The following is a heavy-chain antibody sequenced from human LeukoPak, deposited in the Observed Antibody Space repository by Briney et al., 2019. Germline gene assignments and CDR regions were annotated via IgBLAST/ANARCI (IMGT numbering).Heavy chain of an antibody. Sequence: GGSLRLSCEVSEVTFRNNWMSWVRQAPGKGLEWVSAISGSGGSTYYADSVKGRFTISRDNSKNTLYLQMNSLRAEDTAVYYCAKESTGTSLYYYYYGMDVWGQGTTVTVSS. D-gene: IGHD1-1*01. CDR1: EVTFRNNW. CDR2: ISGSGGST. CDR3: AKESTGTSLYYYYYGMDV. V-gene: IGHV3-23*01. J-gene: IGHJ6*02.